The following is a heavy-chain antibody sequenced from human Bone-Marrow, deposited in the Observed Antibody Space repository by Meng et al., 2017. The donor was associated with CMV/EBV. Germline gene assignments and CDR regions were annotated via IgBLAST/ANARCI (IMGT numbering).Heavy chain of an antibody. V-gene: IGHV3-7*01. CDR3: AREVVLSG. CDR2: IKQDGSEK. Sequence: GGSLRLSCAASGFTFSSYAMSWVRQAPGKGLEWVANIKQDGSEKYYVDSVKGRFTISRDNAKNSLYLQMNSLRAEDTAVYYCAREVVLSGWGQGTLVTVSS. D-gene: IGHD2-8*02. J-gene: IGHJ4*02. CDR1: GFTFSSYA.